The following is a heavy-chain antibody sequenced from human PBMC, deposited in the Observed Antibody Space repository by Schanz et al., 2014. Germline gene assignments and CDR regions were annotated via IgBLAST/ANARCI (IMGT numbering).Heavy chain of an antibody. V-gene: IGHV3-7*04. CDR1: GFTFGNYW. D-gene: IGHD3-10*01. J-gene: IGHJ5*02. Sequence: EVQLVESGGGLVQRGGALRPSCVPPGFTFGNYWTTRARQAPGKGLEWVANIKQDESEKYYVDSVKGRFTISRDNAKNSLFLHMNSLRAEDTAVYYCVRDILHRVYDSGSPWGQGTLVTVSS. CDR2: IKQDESEK. CDR3: VRDILHRVYDSGSP.